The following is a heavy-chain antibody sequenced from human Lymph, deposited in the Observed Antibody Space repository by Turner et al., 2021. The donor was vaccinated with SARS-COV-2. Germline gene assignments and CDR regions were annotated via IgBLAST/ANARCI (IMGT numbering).Heavy chain of an antibody. CDR3: ARVYGDYVP. CDR1: GCTVSSNY. J-gene: IGHJ5*02. Sequence: EVQLVESGGGLVQPGGSLRLSCAASGCTVSSNYMTWVRQAPGKGLEWVSLIYPGGSTYYAESVEGRFTISRDNSKNTLYLQMNSLSAEDTAVYYCARVYGDYVPWGQGTLVTVSS. D-gene: IGHD4-17*01. V-gene: IGHV3-66*01. CDR2: IYPGGST.